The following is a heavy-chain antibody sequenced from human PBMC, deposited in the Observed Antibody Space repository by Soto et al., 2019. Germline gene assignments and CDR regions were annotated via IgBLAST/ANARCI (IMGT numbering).Heavy chain of an antibody. CDR2: ISYDGTNK. Sequence: QVQLVESGGGVVQPGRSLRLSCTASGFTFSGYGMHWVRQAPGKGLEWVAVISYDGTNKYYADSVKGRFTISRDNSKNILSLQGSSLRAEDTAVYYCAKDAYYYDSGAYFGRPQTIYYYYGMDVWGQGTTVTVSS. V-gene: IGHV3-30*18. J-gene: IGHJ6*02. CDR1: GFTFSGYG. D-gene: IGHD3-22*01. CDR3: AKDAYYYDSGAYFGRPQTIYYYYGMDV.